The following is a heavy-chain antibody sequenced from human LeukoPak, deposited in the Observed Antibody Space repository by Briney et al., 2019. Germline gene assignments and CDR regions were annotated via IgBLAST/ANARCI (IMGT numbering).Heavy chain of an antibody. CDR1: GGSLSDYY. V-gene: IGHV4-59*08. Sequence: PSETLSLTCIVSGGSLSDYYWSWIRRPPGKGLEWIGYTHYSGYTNYNPSLKSRVTISVDTSKNQFSLKLSSVTAADTAVYYCASESVALAGIDYWGQGTLVTVSS. CDR2: THYSGYT. J-gene: IGHJ4*02. CDR3: ASESVALAGIDY. D-gene: IGHD6-19*01.